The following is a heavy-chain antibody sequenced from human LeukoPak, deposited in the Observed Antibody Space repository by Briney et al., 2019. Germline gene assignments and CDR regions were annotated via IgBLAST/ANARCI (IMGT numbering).Heavy chain of an antibody. V-gene: IGHV3-23*01. D-gene: IGHD3-16*01. J-gene: IGHJ4*02. CDR3: AKGTQVLPYRDYFDY. CDR2: ISGSGGST. Sequence: GGALRLSCAASGFTFCSYGMSWGRQAPGEGVGLGSAISGSGGSTYYADSVKGRFTISRDNSKNTLYLQMNSLRAEDTAVYYCAKGTQVLPYRDYFDYWGQGTLVTVSS. CDR1: GFTFCSYG.